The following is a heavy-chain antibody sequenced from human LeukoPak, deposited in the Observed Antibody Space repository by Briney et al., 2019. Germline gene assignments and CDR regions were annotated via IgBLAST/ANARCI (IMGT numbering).Heavy chain of an antibody. Sequence: ASVKVSCTASGYNFGNYYISWVRQAPGQGLEYMGWINPNSGGTNYAQKFQGRVTMTRDTSISTAYMEVSRLTSDDTAVYYCALYSSGLFDPWGQGTLVTVSS. D-gene: IGHD6-19*01. CDR2: INPNSGGT. J-gene: IGHJ5*02. CDR1: GYNFGNYY. V-gene: IGHV1-2*02. CDR3: ALYSSGLFDP.